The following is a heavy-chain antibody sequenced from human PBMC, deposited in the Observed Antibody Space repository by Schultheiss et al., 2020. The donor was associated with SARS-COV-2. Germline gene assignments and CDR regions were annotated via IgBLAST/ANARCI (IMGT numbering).Heavy chain of an antibody. CDR3: ARDSFTITLDV. V-gene: IGHV3-74*01. CDR2: IKSDGSST. D-gene: IGHD3-9*01. CDR1: GFTFSSYW. Sequence: GGSLRLSCAASGFTFSSYWMHWVRQAPGKGLVWVSRIKSDGSSTSYADSVKGRFTISRDNAKNTLYLQMNSLRAEDTAVYYCARDSFTITLDVWGQGTTVTVS. J-gene: IGHJ6*02.